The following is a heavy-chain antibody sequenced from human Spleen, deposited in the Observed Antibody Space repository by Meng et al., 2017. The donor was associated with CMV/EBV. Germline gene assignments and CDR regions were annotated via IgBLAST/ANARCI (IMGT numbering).Heavy chain of an antibody. V-gene: IGHV4-30-4*01. J-gene: IGHJ4*02. CDR1: GGSISSVDYY. D-gene: IGHD3-16*01. CDR2: IYYSGST. Sequence: SGGSISSVDYYWSWIRQPPGKGLEWIGYIYYSGSTYYNPSLKSRVTISIDTSKNQFSLRLSSVTAADTAVYYCARARIHLGGYYFDYWGQGTLVTVSS. CDR3: ARARIHLGGYYFDY.